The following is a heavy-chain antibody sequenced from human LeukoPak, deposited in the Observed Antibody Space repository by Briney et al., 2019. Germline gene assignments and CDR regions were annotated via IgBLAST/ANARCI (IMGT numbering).Heavy chain of an antibody. D-gene: IGHD3-10*01. CDR3: AKAGRGGAITLVRGVKGDYYYMDV. V-gene: IGHV3-74*01. J-gene: IGHJ6*03. Sequence: GGSLRLSCAASRFTFSSYWMHWVRQAPGKGLVWVSRINSDGSSTTYADSVKGRFTISRDNSKNTLYLQMNSLRAEGTAVYYCAKAGRGGAITLVRGVKGDYYYMDVWGKGTTVTISS. CDR1: RFTFSSYW. CDR2: INSDGSST.